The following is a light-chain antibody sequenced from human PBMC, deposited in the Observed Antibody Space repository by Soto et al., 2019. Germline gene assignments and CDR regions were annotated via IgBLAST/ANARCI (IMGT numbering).Light chain of an antibody. V-gene: IGLV1-51*01. CDR3: GAWDSSLSAYV. CDR2: DNN. J-gene: IGLJ1*01. Sequence: QSVLTQPPSVSAAPGQKATISCSGTSSNIGYNYVSWYQHLPGTAPKLLIFDNNKRPSGIPDRFSGSKSGTSATLAITGLQAGDEADYYCGAWDSSLSAYVFGSGTQLTVL. CDR1: SSNIGYNY.